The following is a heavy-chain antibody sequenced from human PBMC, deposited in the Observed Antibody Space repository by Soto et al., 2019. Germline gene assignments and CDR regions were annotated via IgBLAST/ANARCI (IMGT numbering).Heavy chain of an antibody. Sequence: PSETLSLTCAVSGGSISSGGYSWSWIWQPPGKGLEWIGYIYHSGSTYYNPSLKSRVTISVDRSKNQFSLKLSSVTAADTAVYYCARGAPVRFDPWGQGTLVTVS. CDR3: ARGAPVRFDP. CDR2: IYHSGST. J-gene: IGHJ5*02. V-gene: IGHV4-30-2*01. D-gene: IGHD2-8*01. CDR1: GGSISSGGYS.